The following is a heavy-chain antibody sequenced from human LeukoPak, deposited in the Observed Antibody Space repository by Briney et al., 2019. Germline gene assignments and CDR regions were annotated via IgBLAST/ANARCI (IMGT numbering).Heavy chain of an antibody. CDR3: ATNRSITLVRGGHGTEKNNLFDP. V-gene: IGHV4-39*01. Sequence: SSETLSLTCTVSGDSIFGSSYYWGWIRQPPGKGLEWIGSIYYSGSTHYNPSLKSRVTISVDTSKNQFCLRLSSVTATDTAVYYCATNRSITLVRGGHGTEKNNLFDPGGQRTLVSVSS. CDR1: GDSIFGSSYY. D-gene: IGHD3-10*01. CDR2: IYYSGST. J-gene: IGHJ5*02.